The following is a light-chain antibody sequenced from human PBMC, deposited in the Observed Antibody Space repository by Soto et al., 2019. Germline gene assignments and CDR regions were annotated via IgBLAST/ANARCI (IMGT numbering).Light chain of an antibody. CDR3: QQSYNTPHT. J-gene: IGKJ2*01. CDR2: AAY. Sequence: DIQMTQSPSSLSASVGDRVTITCRASQSIANYLHWYQQRPEKAPTLLIYAAYNLRNGVPSRFSGGGSGTHLTFTISSLQPEDFATYFCQQSYNTPHTFGQGTKLEIK. CDR1: QSIANY. V-gene: IGKV1-39*01.